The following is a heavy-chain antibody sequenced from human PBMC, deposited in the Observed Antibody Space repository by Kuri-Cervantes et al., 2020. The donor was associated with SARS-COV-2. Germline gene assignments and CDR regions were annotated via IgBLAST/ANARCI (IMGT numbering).Heavy chain of an antibody. CDR2: NSAYNDNT. CDR3: VRNMYYDFWSAYGD. Sequence: AAVKVSCKASGYTLKTYGLSWVRQAPGQGLEWMGWNSAYNDNTNYAQNLQGRVTMTTDTSTSTAYMELRSLTSDDTAVYYCVRNMYYDFWSAYGDWGQGTLVTVSS. D-gene: IGHD3-3*01. CDR1: GYTLKTYG. J-gene: IGHJ4*02. V-gene: IGHV1-18*01.